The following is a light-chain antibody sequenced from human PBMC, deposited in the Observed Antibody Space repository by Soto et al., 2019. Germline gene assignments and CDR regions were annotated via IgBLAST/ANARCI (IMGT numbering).Light chain of an antibody. CDR2: GNS. V-gene: IGLV1-40*01. Sequence: QSVLTQPPSVSGAPGQRVTISCTGSSSNIGAGYDVHWYQQLPGTAPKLLFYGNSNRPSGVPDRFSGSKSGTSVSLAITGLQAEDEADYYCQSYDSSLSGYVFGTGTKLTVL. J-gene: IGLJ1*01. CDR3: QSYDSSLSGYV. CDR1: SSNIGAGYD.